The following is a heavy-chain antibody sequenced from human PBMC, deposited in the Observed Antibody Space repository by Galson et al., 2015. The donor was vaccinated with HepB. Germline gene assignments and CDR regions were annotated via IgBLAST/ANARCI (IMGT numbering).Heavy chain of an antibody. V-gene: IGHV3-21*01. Sequence: SLRLSCAASGFTFSSYSMNWVRQAPGKGLEWVSSISSSSSYIYYADSVKGRFTISRDNAKNSLYLQMNSLRAEDTAVYYCARDDYSNFYYYYYMDVWGKGTTVTVSS. J-gene: IGHJ6*03. CDR1: GFTFSSYS. D-gene: IGHD4-11*01. CDR2: ISSSSSYI. CDR3: ARDDYSNFYYYYYMDV.